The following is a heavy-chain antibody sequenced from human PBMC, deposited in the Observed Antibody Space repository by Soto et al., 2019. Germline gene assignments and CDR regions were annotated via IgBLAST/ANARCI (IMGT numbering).Heavy chain of an antibody. CDR1: GGSISSSNW. Sequence: QVQLQESGPGLVKPSRTLSLTCAVSGGSISSSNWWSWVRQPPGKGLEWIGEIYHSGSTNYNPSLKSRVTISVXKXKNQFXLXXXXVTAADTAVYYCARVSGSYYYGMDVWGQGTTVTVSS. J-gene: IGHJ6*02. CDR3: ARVSGSYYYGMDV. V-gene: IGHV4-4*02. D-gene: IGHD1-26*01. CDR2: IYHSGST.